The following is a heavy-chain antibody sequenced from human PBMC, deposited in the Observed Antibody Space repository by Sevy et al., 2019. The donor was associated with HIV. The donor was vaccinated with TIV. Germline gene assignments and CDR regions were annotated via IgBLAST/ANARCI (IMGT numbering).Heavy chain of an antibody. V-gene: IGHV1-8*01. CDR2: MNPNSGNT. J-gene: IGHJ3*02. CDR3: ARGSHLDAFDI. CDR1: GYTFTSYD. Sequence: ASVKVSCKASGYTFTSYDINWVRQATGQGLEWMGWMNPNSGNTGYAQKFQGRVTMTRNTSISTAYMELSRLRSEETAGYYCARGSHLDAFDIWGQGTMVTVSS.